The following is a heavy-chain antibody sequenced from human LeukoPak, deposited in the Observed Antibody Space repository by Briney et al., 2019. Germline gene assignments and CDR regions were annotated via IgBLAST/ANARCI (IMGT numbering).Heavy chain of an antibody. CDR2: ISSSDSTI. Sequence: PGGSLRLSCAASGFTFSGHDMHWVRQPPGKGLEWVSYISSSDSTIYYADSVKGRFTISRDNAKNSLYLQMNSLRAEDTAVYYCARDYGGSSPFDYWGQGTLVTVSS. V-gene: IGHV3-48*03. D-gene: IGHD4-23*01. CDR1: GFTFSGHD. CDR3: ARDYGGSSPFDY. J-gene: IGHJ4*02.